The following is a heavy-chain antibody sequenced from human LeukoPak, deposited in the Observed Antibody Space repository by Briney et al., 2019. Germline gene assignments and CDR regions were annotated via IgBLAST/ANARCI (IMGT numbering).Heavy chain of an antibody. CDR2: IYTSGSS. CDR1: GGSISSYY. D-gene: IGHD6-13*01. CDR3: AREAAEQQRAFDC. J-gene: IGHJ4*02. V-gene: IGHV4-4*07. Sequence: SETLSLTCTVSGGSISSYYWSWIRQPAGKGLEWIGRIYTSGSSNYHPSLKSRVTMSVDTSKNQFSLKLGSVTAADTAVYYCAREAAEQQRAFDCWGRGTLVTVSS.